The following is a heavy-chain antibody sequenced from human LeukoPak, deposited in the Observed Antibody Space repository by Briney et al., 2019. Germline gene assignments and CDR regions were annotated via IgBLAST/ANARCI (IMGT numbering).Heavy chain of an antibody. CDR2: IIPILGIA. V-gene: IGHV1-69*04. CDR3: ARGDQLLNSYYYYYGMDV. Sequence: SVKVSCKASGGTFSSYAIGWVRQAPGQGLEWMGRIIPILGIANYAQKFQGRVTITADKSTSTAYMELSSLRSEDTAVYYCARGDQLLNSYYYYYGMDVWGQGTTVTVSS. D-gene: IGHD2-2*01. J-gene: IGHJ6*02. CDR1: GGTFSSYA.